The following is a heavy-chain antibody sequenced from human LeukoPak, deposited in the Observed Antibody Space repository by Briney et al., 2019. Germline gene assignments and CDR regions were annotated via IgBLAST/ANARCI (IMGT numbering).Heavy chain of an antibody. Sequence: ASVKVSCKASGYTFTSYGISWVRQAPGQGLEWMGWISAYNGNTNYAQKLQGRVTMTTDTSTSTAYMELRSLRSDDTAVYYCARDRYSSSYYYGMDVWGQGTTVTVSS. CDR2: ISAYNGNT. V-gene: IGHV1-18*01. CDR3: ARDRYSSSYYYGMDV. CDR1: GYTFTSYG. J-gene: IGHJ6*02. D-gene: IGHD6-13*01.